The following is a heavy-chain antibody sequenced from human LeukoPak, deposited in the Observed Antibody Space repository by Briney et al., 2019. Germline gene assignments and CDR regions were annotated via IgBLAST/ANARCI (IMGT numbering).Heavy chain of an antibody. Sequence: PGGSQRLSCAPSGFTFSNYGFHWVRQAPGKGLEWVAVIWYDGSQKYYADSVKGRFTISRDNSKNTLYLEMNSLTAEDTAVYFCARDRGYFTSGTSYFDYWGQGTLVTVSS. V-gene: IGHV3-33*01. CDR3: ARDRGYFTSGTSYFDY. CDR1: GFTFSNYG. D-gene: IGHD3-10*01. J-gene: IGHJ4*02. CDR2: IWYDGSQK.